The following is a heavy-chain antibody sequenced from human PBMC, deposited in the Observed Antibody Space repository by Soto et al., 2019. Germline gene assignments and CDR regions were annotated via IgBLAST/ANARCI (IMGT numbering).Heavy chain of an antibody. J-gene: IGHJ4*02. Sequence: SETLSLTCAAYGGSFSGYYWSWIRQPPGKGLEWIGEINHRGSTNYNPSLKSRVTISVDTSKNQFSLKLSSVTAADTAVYYCAREKGLPRDIVVVPAAMMNYFDYWGQGTLVTVSS. CDR2: INHRGST. CDR1: GGSFSGYY. D-gene: IGHD2-2*01. V-gene: IGHV4-34*01. CDR3: AREKGLPRDIVVVPAAMMNYFDY.